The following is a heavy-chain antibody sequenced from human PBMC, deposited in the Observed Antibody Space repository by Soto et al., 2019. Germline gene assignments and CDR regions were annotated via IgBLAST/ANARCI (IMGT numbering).Heavy chain of an antibody. D-gene: IGHD2-2*01. CDR1: GGSISSYY. CDR2: IYTSGST. CDR3: AKEGTTSPYNWFDP. Sequence: KASETLSLTCTVSGGSISSYYWSWIRQPAGKGLEWIGRIYTSGSTNYNPSLKSRVTMSVDNAKNTLYLQMSSLRAEDTAVYYCAKEGTTSPYNWFDPWGQGTLVTVSS. J-gene: IGHJ5*02. V-gene: IGHV4-4*07.